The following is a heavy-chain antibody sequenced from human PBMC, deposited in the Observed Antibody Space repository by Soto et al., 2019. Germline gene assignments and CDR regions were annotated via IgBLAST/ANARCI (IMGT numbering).Heavy chain of an antibody. CDR2: IYHSGST. J-gene: IGHJ4*02. Sequence: LSLTCAVSGGSISSGGYSWSWILQPPGKGLEWIGYIYHSGSTYYNPSLKSRVTISVDRSKNQFSLKLSSVTAADTAVYYCARGGVDYYDSSGYYFSPYYFDYWGQGTLVTVSS. V-gene: IGHV4-30-2*01. CDR1: GGSISSGGYS. CDR3: ARGGVDYYDSSGYYFSPYYFDY. D-gene: IGHD3-22*01.